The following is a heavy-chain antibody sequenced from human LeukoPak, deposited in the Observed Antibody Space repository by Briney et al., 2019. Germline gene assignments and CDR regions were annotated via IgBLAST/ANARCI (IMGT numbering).Heavy chain of an antibody. CDR1: GGSISSGGYS. Sequence: SETLSLTCAVSGGSISSGGYSWSWIRQPPGKGLEWIGYIYYSGSTYYNPSLKSRVTISVDTSKNQFSLKLSSVTAADTAVYYCARARYSSSWYVYYYYYMDVWGKGTTVTVSS. D-gene: IGHD6-13*01. CDR2: IYYSGST. CDR3: ARARYSSSWYVYYYYYMDV. J-gene: IGHJ6*03. V-gene: IGHV4-30-4*07.